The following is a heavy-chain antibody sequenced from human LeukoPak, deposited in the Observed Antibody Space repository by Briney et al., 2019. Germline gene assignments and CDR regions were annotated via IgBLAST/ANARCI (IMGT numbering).Heavy chain of an antibody. CDR2: IGGSGGST. V-gene: IGHV3-23*01. J-gene: IGHJ4*02. CDR3: AREVYYYDSSGFYYSGGFGY. Sequence: GGTLRLSCAASGFHFNNYGLSWVRQAPGKGLEWVSAIGGSGGSTYYADSVKGRFTISRDNSKNTVSLQMNSLRAEDTAVYYCAREVYYYDSSGFYYSGGFGYWGQGTLLTVSS. D-gene: IGHD3-22*01. CDR1: GFHFNNYG.